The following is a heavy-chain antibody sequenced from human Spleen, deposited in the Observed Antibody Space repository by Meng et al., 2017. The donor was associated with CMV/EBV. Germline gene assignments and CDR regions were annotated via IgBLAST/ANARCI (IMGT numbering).Heavy chain of an antibody. CDR2: MHPGDSDI. Sequence: GGSLRLSCKGSGYSFSDFWIGWVRQMPGKGLEWMTIMHPGDSDIRYGPSFQGQVTISADKSINTAYLQWSSLKASDTAMYYCAKLGTFSAKGAFDIWGQGTMVTVS. D-gene: IGHD3-16*01. V-gene: IGHV5-51*01. CDR3: AKLGTFSAKGAFDI. CDR1: GYSFSDFW. J-gene: IGHJ3*02.